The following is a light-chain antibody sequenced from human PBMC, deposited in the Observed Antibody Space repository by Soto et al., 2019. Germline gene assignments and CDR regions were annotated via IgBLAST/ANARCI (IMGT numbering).Light chain of an antibody. CDR1: QGIRND. CDR3: QQYNTYSRT. V-gene: IGKV1-5*03. Sequence: IQMTQSASSVSASVGDRVTITCRASQGIRNDLGWYQQKPGKAPKLLIYRASNLESGVPSRFSGSGSGTEFTLTISSLQPDDFATYYCQQYNTYSRTFGQGTKVDIK. CDR2: RAS. J-gene: IGKJ1*01.